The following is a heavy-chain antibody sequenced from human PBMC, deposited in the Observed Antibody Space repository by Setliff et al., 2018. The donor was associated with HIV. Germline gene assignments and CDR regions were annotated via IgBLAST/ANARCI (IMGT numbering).Heavy chain of an antibody. J-gene: IGHJ4*02. Sequence: ASVKVSCKTSGFAFTNYGFTWVRQAPGQGLEWMGWISAYSGETFSTLKFRDRVTLTTDTSTNTAHMELRSLTCGDTAVYFCARGWDYGVRKPEDWGQGTLVTVSS. CDR1: GFAFTNYG. CDR2: ISAYSGET. D-gene: IGHD3-10*01. V-gene: IGHV1-18*01. CDR3: ARGWDYGVRKPED.